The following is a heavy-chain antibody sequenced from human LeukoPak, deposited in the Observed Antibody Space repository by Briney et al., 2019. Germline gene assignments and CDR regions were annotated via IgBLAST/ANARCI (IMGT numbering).Heavy chain of an antibody. CDR2: IRYDGSNK. V-gene: IGHV3-30*02. CDR3: AKDPTGYYYDSSGYLLPDY. CDR1: GFTFSSFG. Sequence: PGGSVRLSCAAAGFTFSSFGMHWVRQAPGRGLEWVAFIRYDGSNKYYADSVKGRFTISRDNSKNTLYLQMNSLRAEDTAVYYCAKDPTGYYYDSSGYLLPDYWGQGTLVTVSS. D-gene: IGHD3-22*01. J-gene: IGHJ4*02.